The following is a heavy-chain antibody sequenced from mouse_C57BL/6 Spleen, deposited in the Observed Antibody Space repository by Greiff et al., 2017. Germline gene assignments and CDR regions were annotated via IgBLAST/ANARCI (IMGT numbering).Heavy chain of an antibody. CDR3: ARELDYYGSSPYFDD. J-gene: IGHJ2*01. CDR2: IYPSDSET. D-gene: IGHD1-1*01. CDR1: GYTFTSYW. V-gene: IGHV1-61*01. Sequence: FQLQQPGAELVRPGSSVKLSCKASGYTFTSYWMDWVKQRPGQGLEWIGNIYPSDSETHYNQKFKDKATLTVDKSSSTAYMQLSSLTSEDSAVYYCARELDYYGSSPYFDDWGKGTTLTVSS.